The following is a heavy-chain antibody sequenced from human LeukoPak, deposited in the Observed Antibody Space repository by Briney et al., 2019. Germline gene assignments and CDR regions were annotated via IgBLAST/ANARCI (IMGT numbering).Heavy chain of an antibody. D-gene: IGHD3-10*01. CDR3: ARGVRGTPLTFYYMDV. J-gene: IGHJ6*03. CDR1: GYTFTGYY. CDR2: INPNSGGT. V-gene: IGHV1-2*02. Sequence: ASVKVSCKASGYTFTGYYMHWVRQAPGQGLEWMGWINPNSGGTNYAQKFQGRVTMTRDTSISTAYMELSSLRSEDTAVYYCARGVRGTPLTFYYMDVWGKGTTVTISS.